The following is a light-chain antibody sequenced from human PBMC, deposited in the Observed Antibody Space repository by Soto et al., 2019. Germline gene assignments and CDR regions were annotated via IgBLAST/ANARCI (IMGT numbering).Light chain of an antibody. J-gene: IGKJ3*01. CDR3: QQSFSSPFT. V-gene: IGKV1-39*01. Sequence: DIQMTQSPSSLSASVGDRVSITCRASQSIRSHLNWYQHKPGKAPKVLIYAASSLQGGVPSRFSGSVSGTDFTLTIKSLQPEDFATYYCQQSFSSPFTFGPGTKVDVK. CDR1: QSIRSH. CDR2: AAS.